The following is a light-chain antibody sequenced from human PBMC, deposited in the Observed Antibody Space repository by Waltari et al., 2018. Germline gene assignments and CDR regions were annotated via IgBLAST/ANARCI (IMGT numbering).Light chain of an antibody. CDR2: SVS. CDR1: SSDVGTYNY. CDR3: CSYTTSSIWV. V-gene: IGLV2-14*01. J-gene: IGLJ3*02. Sequence: QSAPTQPPSVSGSPGQSVTISCTGTSSDVGTYNYVSWYQQHPGKAPKLMIYSVSTRPYGVSDRFSVHKSGTTASLTISGLQAEGEADYYCCSYTTSSIWVFGGGTRLTVL.